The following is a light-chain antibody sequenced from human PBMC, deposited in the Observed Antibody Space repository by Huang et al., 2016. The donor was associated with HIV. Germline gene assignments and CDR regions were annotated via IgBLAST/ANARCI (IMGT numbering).Light chain of an antibody. V-gene: IGKV3-15*01. CDR2: GSS. CDR3: HQYNNWLLS. Sequence: EIVMTQSPATLSVSPGQRVTLSCRANRSVSTNLAWYQQRHGQAPRLLIYGSSTRAPGIPARFSGSGSGTDFSFTISSLQSEDFALYYCHQYNNWLLSFGGGTRV. CDR1: RSVSTN. J-gene: IGKJ4*01.